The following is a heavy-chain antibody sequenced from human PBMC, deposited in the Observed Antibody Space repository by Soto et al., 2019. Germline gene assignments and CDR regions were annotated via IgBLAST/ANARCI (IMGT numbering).Heavy chain of an antibody. CDR1: GYTFTSYF. V-gene: IGHV1-18*01. CDR2: ISAYNGNT. J-gene: IGHJ6*02. CDR3: ARQNYYSGMDV. Sequence: GASVKVSCKAAGYTFTSYFITWVRQAPGQGLEWMGWISAYNGNTNYAQMLQGRVTMTTDTSTATAYMEMRSLGSDDTAIYYCARQNYYSGMDVWGQGXTVTV.